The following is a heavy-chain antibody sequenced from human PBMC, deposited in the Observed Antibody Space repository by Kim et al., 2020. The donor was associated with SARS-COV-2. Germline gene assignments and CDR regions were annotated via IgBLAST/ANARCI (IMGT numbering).Heavy chain of an antibody. CDR2: IIPILGIA. CDR1: GGTFSSYA. Sequence: SVKVSCKASGGTFSSYAISWVRQAPGQGLEWMGRIIPILGIANYAQKFQGRVTITADKSTSTAYMELSSLRSEDTAVYYCAREIGLELRGGFDYWGQGTLVTVSS. D-gene: IGHD1-7*01. J-gene: IGHJ4*02. CDR3: AREIGLELRGGFDY. V-gene: IGHV1-69*04.